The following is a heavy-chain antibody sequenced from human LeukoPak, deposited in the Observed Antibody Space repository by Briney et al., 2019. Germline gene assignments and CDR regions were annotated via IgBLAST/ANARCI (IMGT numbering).Heavy chain of an antibody. V-gene: IGHV1-69*13. CDR1: GYTFTSYG. CDR2: IIPIFGTA. D-gene: IGHD1-14*01. CDR3: ARDQAAITTPLAWSFAL. J-gene: IGHJ2*01. Sequence: SVKVSCKASGYTFTSYGISWVRQAPGQGLEWMGGIIPIFGTANYAQKFQGRVTITADESTSTAYMELSSLRSEDTAVYYCARDQAAITTPLAWSFALWGRGTLVTVSS.